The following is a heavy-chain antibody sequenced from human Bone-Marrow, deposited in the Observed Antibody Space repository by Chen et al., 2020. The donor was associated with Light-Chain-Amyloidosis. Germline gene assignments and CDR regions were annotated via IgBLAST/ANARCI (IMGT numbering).Heavy chain of an antibody. CDR3: ARDRGSSGWLTTRGNFDY. CDR2: IYHSGST. V-gene: IGHV4-4*02. Sequence: QVQLQESGPGLVKPSGTLSLTCAVPGGSISRSNWWRRVRQPPGKGLEWIGEIYHSGSTNYNPSLKSRVTISVDKSKNQFSLKLGSVTAADTAVYYCARDRGSSGWLTTRGNFDYWGQGTLVTVSS. J-gene: IGHJ4*02. D-gene: IGHD6-19*01. CDR1: GGSISRSNW.